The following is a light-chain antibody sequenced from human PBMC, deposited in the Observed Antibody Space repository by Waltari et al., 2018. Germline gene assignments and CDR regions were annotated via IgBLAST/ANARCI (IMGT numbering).Light chain of an antibody. CDR3: QQSYITRT. V-gene: IGKV1-39*01. Sequence: DIQMTQSPSSLSASVGDRVTITCRASQSISSYLNWYQQKPGNTPKLLIYAASSLQSWVPSRFSGSGSGTDFTLTISSLQPEDFATYYCQQSYITRTFGQGTKVEIK. CDR1: QSISSY. CDR2: AAS. J-gene: IGKJ1*01.